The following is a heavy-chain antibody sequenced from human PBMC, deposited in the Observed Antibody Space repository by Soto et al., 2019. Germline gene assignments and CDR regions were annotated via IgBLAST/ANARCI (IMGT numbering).Heavy chain of an antibody. Sequence: QVHLRESGPGLVKPSETLSLTCTVSDGSIGTYYWNWIRQSAGNRLEWIGRIYITGSTNFNPSLKSRVAMSVDKAKNQFHLELTSVTAADTAMYYCARGGRDGFDTWGQGTMVTVAS. V-gene: IGHV4-4*07. CDR2: IYITGST. CDR3: ARGGRDGFDT. J-gene: IGHJ3*02. CDR1: DGSIGTYY.